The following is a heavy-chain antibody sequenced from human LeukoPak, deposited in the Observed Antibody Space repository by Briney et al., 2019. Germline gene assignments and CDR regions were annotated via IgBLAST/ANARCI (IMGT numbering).Heavy chain of an antibody. CDR2: TSGSGDDT. Sequence: GGSLRLSCVASGFTFSSYGMSWVRQAPGKGLEWVSSTSGSGDDTYYAVSVKGRFTLSRDNSKNPLYLQMNRLRADDTAVYYWAKKRSSGGATQFDYWGQGTLVTVSS. V-gene: IGHV3-23*01. J-gene: IGHJ4*02. CDR3: AKKRSSGGATQFDY. CDR1: GFTFSSYG. D-gene: IGHD2-15*01.